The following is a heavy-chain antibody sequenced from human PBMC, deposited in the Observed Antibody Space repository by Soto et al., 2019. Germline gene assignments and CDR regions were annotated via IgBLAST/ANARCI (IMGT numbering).Heavy chain of an antibody. CDR2: IIPLTETP. D-gene: IGHD1-1*01. CDR3: AIGTRNSWNCQF. J-gene: IGHJ4*02. V-gene: IGHV1-69*01. CDR1: GGTFSNYA. Sequence: QVQVVQSGAEVKKPGSSVKVSCKASGGTFSNYAISWVRQAPGHGLEWVGGIIPLTETPVYAQTVQGRLTIHAVEITSAAYMELSSLRSDDTSVYYWAIGTRNSWNCQFWGQGTLVTVSS.